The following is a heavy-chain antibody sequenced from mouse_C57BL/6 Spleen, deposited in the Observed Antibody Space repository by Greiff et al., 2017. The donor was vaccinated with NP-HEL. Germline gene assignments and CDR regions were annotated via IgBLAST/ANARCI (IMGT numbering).Heavy chain of an antibody. CDR2: IRNKANGYTT. J-gene: IGHJ1*03. D-gene: IGHD2-3*01. CDR1: GFTFTDYY. CDR3: ARGYSSPWYFDV. Sequence: EVMLVESGGGLVQPGGSLSLSCAASGFTFTDYYMSWVRQPPGKALEWLGFIRNKANGYTTEYSASVKGRFTISRDNSQSILYLQLNALRAEDSATYYCARGYSSPWYFDVWGTGTTVTVSS. V-gene: IGHV7-3*01.